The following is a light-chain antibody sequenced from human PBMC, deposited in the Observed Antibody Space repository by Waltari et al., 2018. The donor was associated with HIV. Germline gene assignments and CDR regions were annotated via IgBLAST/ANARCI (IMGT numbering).Light chain of an antibody. J-gene: IGLJ2*01. CDR3: SSFAPTNKFYVL. CDR1: STYLGRYHY. Sequence: QSTLTQPPSASGSPRPSLTLPSPGTSTYLGRYHYVPCYQQHPGKAPKLIMTEVTKRPSGVPDRFSGSKSGNTASLTVSGLQADDEALYYCSSFAPTNKFYVLFGGGTTLTVL. V-gene: IGLV2-8*01. CDR2: EVT.